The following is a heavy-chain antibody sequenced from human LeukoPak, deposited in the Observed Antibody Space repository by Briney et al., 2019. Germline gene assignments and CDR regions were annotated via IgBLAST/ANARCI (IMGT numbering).Heavy chain of an antibody. CDR2: IKQDGSEK. V-gene: IGHV3-7*01. CDR3: ASTLSDCSSTSCYYYYYYMDV. CDR1: GFTFSSYS. J-gene: IGHJ6*03. D-gene: IGHD2-2*01. Sequence: GGSLRLSCAASGFTFSSYSMNWVRQAPGKGLEWVANIKQDGSEKYYVDSVKGRFTISRDNAKNSLYLQMNSLRAEDTAVYYCASTLSDCSSTSCYYYYYYMDVWGKGTTVTVSS.